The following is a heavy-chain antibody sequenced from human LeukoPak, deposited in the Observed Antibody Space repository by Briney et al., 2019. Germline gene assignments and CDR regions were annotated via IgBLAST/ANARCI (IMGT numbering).Heavy chain of an antibody. CDR2: IRYDGSNK. CDR1: GFTFSSYG. J-gene: IGHJ4*02. CDR3: AEAALSWGHYFDY. V-gene: IGHV3-30*02. D-gene: IGHD3-16*02. Sequence: GGSLRLSCAASGFTFSSYGMHWVRQAPGKGLEWVAFIRYDGSNKYYADSVKGRFTISRDNSKNTLYLQMNSLRAEDTAVYYCAEAALSWGHYFDYWGQGTLVTVSS.